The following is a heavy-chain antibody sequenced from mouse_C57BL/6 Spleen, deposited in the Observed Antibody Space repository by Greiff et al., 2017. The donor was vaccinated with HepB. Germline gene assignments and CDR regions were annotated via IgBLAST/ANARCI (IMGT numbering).Heavy chain of an antibody. V-gene: IGHV5-4*01. CDR1: GFTFSSYA. D-gene: IGHD1-1*01. Sequence: EVHLVESGGGLVKPGGSLKLSCAAYGFTFSSYAMSWVRQTPEKRLEWVATISDGGSYTYYPDNVKGRFTISRDNAKNNLYLQMSHLKSEDTAMYDCARDGSSPGAWFAYWGQGTLVTVSA. CDR3: ARDGSSPGAWFAY. J-gene: IGHJ3*01. CDR2: ISDGGSYT.